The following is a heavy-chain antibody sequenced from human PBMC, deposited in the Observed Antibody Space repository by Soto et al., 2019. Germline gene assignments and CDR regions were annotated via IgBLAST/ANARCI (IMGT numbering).Heavy chain of an antibody. CDR1: GGSISSDDYY. J-gene: IGHJ4*02. CDR3: ARSYSNLFDY. V-gene: IGHV4-31*03. D-gene: IGHD4-4*01. Sequence: SETLSLTCTVSGGSISSDDYYWSWIRQHPGKGLEWIGYIFYSGTTYYSPSLKSRVTISVDTSKNQFSLRLSSVTAADTAVYYCARSYSNLFDYWGQGTLVTVSS. CDR2: IFYSGTT.